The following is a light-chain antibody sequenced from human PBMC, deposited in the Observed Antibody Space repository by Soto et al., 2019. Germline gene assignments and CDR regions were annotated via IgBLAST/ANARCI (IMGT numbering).Light chain of an antibody. Sequence: DIQMTQSPSTLSASVGDRVTITCRASQIIGSSLAWYQQKPGKAPKLLIYDASTLRSGVLSRFSGSESGTEFTLTISSLQPDDSATYYCQQYYSYPYTFGQGTKLEIK. CDR1: QIIGSS. J-gene: IGKJ2*01. CDR3: QQYYSYPYT. V-gene: IGKV1-5*01. CDR2: DAS.